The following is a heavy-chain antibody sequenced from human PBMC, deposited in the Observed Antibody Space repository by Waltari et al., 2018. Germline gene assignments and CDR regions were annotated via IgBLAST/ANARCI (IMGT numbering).Heavy chain of an antibody. CDR3: ARHVRVMITFGGEDYFDY. J-gene: IGHJ4*02. Sequence: QVQLQESGPGLVKPSETLSLTCAVSGYSISSGYYWGWIRQPPGKGLEWIGSIYHSGSTYYNPSLKSRVTISVDTSKNQFSLKLSSVTAADTAVYYCARHVRVMITFGGEDYFDYWGQGTLVTVSS. D-gene: IGHD3-16*01. CDR1: GYSISSGYY. CDR2: IYHSGST. V-gene: IGHV4-38-2*01.